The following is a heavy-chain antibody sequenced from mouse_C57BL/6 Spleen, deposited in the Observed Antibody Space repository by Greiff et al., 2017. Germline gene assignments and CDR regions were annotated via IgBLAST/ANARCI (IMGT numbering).Heavy chain of an antibody. V-gene: IGHV5-16*01. CDR1: GFTFSDYY. CDR2: INYDGSST. D-gene: IGHD2-3*01. CDR3: ARDDGYPFAY. Sequence: EVMLVESEGGLVQPGSSMKLSCTASGFTFSDYYMAWVRQVPEKGLEWVANINYDGSSTYYLDSLKSRFIISRDNAKNILYLQMSSLKSEDTATYYCARDDGYPFAYWGQGTLVTVSA. J-gene: IGHJ3*01.